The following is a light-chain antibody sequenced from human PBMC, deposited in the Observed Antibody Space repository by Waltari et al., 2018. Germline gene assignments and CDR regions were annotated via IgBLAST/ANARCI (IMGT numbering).Light chain of an antibody. CDR1: NSNIGSNF. CDR3: ASWDDGLNGWM. J-gene: IGLJ3*02. CDR2: TSN. Sequence: QSVLNQPPSVSAIPGQRVTISCSGDNSNIGSNFVLWFQQAPQMAPKLLLHTSNQRPSGVPDRFSGSRAGTSASLAISGLQSEDEADYYCASWDDGLNGWMFGGGTKVTVL. V-gene: IGLV1-44*01.